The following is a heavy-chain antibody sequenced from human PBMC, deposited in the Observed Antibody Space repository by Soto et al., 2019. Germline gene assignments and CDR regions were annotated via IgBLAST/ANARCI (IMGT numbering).Heavy chain of an antibody. CDR3: TRHPTMPDAFEI. CDR1: GYSFTNYW. J-gene: IGHJ3*02. V-gene: IGHV5-51*01. CDR2: IFPGDSDT. Sequence: GESLKISCKGSGYSFTNYWIGWVRQMPGKGLEWMGIIFPGDSDTRYSPSFQGQVTISADKSISTAYLQWSSLQASDTAMFYWTRHPTMPDAFEICGQATMVTVSS. D-gene: IGHD2-2*01.